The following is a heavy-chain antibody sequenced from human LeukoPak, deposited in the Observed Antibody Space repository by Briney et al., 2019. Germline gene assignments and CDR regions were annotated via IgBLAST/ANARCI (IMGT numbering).Heavy chain of an antibody. D-gene: IGHD3-10*01. CDR1: GFTFSSYC. CDR2: IRSDGSNK. Sequence: GGSLRLSCAASGFTFSSYCMHWVRQAPGKGLEWVAFIRSDGSNKYYADSVKGRFTISRDNSKNTRYLQMNSLRAEDTAVYYCAKDLKRVRGELQFDYWGQGTLVTVSS. J-gene: IGHJ4*02. V-gene: IGHV3-30*02. CDR3: AKDLKRVRGELQFDY.